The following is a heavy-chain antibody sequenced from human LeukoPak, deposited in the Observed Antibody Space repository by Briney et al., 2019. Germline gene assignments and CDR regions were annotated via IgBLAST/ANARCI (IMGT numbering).Heavy chain of an antibody. Sequence: GASVTVSCKASGYTFTSYAMHWVRQAPGQGLEWMGWINAGNGNTKYSQKFQGRVTITRDTSASTAYMELSSLRSEDTAVYYCSCYIAVAGTELELDYWGQGTLVTVSS. J-gene: IGHJ4*02. CDR3: SCYIAVAGTELELDY. CDR2: INAGNGNT. D-gene: IGHD6-19*01. CDR1: GYTFTSYA. V-gene: IGHV1-3*01.